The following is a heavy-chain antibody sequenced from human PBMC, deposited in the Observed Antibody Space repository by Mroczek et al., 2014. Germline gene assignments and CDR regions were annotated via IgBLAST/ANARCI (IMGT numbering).Heavy chain of an antibody. J-gene: IGHJ5*02. V-gene: IGHV4-39*01. CDR1: GGSISSSSYY. Sequence: QVQLQESGPGLVKPSETLSLTCTVSGGSISSSSYYWGWIRQPPGKGLEWIGSIYYSGSTYYNPSLKSRVTISVDTSKNQFSLKLSSVTAADTAVYYCARHGAPGRRVPAAIGWFDPWGQGTLVTVSS. D-gene: IGHD2-2*01. CDR2: IYYSGST. CDR3: ARHGAPGRRVPAAIGWFDP.